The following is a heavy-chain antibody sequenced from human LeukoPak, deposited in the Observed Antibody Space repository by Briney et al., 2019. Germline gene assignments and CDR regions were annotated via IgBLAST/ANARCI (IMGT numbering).Heavy chain of an antibody. CDR3: ARWGLGIVVVPAAPGWFDP. J-gene: IGHJ5*02. CDR1: GFTFSSEA. D-gene: IGHD2-2*03. CDR2: ISPAGGTT. V-gene: IGHV3-23*01. Sequence: GGSLRLSCAVSGFTFSSEAMGWVRQLPGGGLEWVSTISPAGGTTYYAESMKGRFTISRDNSKNTLYLQMNSLRAEDTAVYYCARWGLGIVVVPAAPGWFDPWGQGTLVTVSS.